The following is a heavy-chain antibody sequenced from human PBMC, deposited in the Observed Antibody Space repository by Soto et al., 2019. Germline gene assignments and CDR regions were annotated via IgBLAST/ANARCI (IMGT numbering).Heavy chain of an antibody. V-gene: IGHV1-3*01. CDR1: GYTFTNYA. CDR2: INAGNGNT. J-gene: IGHJ5*02. D-gene: IGHD3-10*01. Sequence: GASVKVSCKASGYTFTNYAMHWVRQAPGQRLEWMGWINAGNGNTKYAQKVQGRVTMTTDTSTSTAYMELRSLRSDDTAVYYCARGVGSGSYYNQYNWFDPWGQGTLVTVSS. CDR3: ARGVGSGSYYNQYNWFDP.